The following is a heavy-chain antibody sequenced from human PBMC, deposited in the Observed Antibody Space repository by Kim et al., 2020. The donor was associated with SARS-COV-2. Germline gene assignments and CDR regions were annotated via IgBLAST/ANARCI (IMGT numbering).Heavy chain of an antibody. V-gene: IGHV1-2*02. D-gene: IGHD4-4*01. CDR1: GYTFTGYY. CDR3: ARAHEPQYYYGMDV. J-gene: IGHJ6*02. Sequence: ASVKVSCKASGYTFTGYYMHWVRQAPGQGLEWMGWINPNSGGTNYAQKFQGRVTMTRDTSISTAYMELSRLRSDDTAVYYCARAHEPQYYYGMDVWGQGTTVTVSS. CDR2: INPNSGGT.